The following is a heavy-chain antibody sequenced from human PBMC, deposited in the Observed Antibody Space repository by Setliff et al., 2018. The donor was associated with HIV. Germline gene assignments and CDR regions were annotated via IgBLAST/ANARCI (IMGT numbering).Heavy chain of an antibody. CDR2: INTDGSSA. Sequence: PGGSLRLSCAASGFTFSNSWMHWVRQAPGKGLVWVSRINTDGSSATYADSVKGRFTNSRDNAKNTLYPQMDSLRAEDTAVYYCARGGANPSWFDSWGQGTLVTVS. V-gene: IGHV3-74*03. CDR1: GFTFSNSW. CDR3: ARGGANPSWFDS. D-gene: IGHD3-16*01. J-gene: IGHJ5*01.